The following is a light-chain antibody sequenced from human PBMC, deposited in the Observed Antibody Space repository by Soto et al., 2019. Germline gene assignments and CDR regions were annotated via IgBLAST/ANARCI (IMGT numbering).Light chain of an antibody. CDR3: QQRSNWS. J-gene: IGKJ4*01. Sequence: ELVLTQSPSTLSLAPGERATLSCRASQSVSSYLACYQQKPGQAPRLLIYDASNRATGIPARFSGRRSGTDFTLTISSLEPEDFAVYYCQQRSNWSFVGGTQVEIK. CDR1: QSVSSY. CDR2: DAS. V-gene: IGKV3-11*01.